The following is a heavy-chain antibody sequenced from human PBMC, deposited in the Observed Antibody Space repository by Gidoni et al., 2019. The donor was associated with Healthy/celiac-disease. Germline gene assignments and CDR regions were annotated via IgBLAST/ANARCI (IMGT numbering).Heavy chain of an antibody. D-gene: IGHD6-6*01. Sequence: EVQLVESGGGLVQPGGSLSLSCAACVFPFSSYSMNWVRQAPGKGLEWVSYISSSSSTIYYADSVKGRFTISRDNAKNSLYLQMNSLRAEDTAVYYCARTSSGAVIDAFDIWGQGTMVTVSS. J-gene: IGHJ3*02. CDR2: ISSSSSTI. V-gene: IGHV3-48*01. CDR1: VFPFSSYS. CDR3: ARTSSGAVIDAFDI.